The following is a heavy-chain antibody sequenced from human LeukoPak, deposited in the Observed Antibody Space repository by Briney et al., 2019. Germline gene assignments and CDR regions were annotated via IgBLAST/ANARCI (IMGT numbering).Heavy chain of an antibody. D-gene: IGHD3-3*01. CDR1: GFTFSSYG. CDR2: IRYDGSNK. J-gene: IGHJ3*02. CDR3: AKDRITIFGAPDGAFDI. Sequence: GGSLRLSCAASGFTFSSYGMHWVRQAPGKGLEWVAFIRYDGSNKYYADSVKGRFTISRDNSKNTLYLQMNSLRAEDTAVYYCAKDRITIFGAPDGAFDIWGQGTMVTVSS. V-gene: IGHV3-30*02.